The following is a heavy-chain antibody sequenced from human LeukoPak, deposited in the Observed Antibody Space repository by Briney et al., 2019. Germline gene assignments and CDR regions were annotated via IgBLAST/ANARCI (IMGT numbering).Heavy chain of an antibody. V-gene: IGHV1-69*01. D-gene: IGHD3-3*01. CDR3: ARELRFLEWLPFDY. CDR1: GGTFSSYA. CDR2: IIPIFGTA. J-gene: IGHJ4*02. Sequence: GASVKVSCKASGGTFSSYAISWVRQAPGQGLEWMGGIIPIFGTANYAQKFQGRVTITADESTSTAYMELSSLRSEDTAVYYCARELRFLEWLPFDYWGQGTLVTVSS.